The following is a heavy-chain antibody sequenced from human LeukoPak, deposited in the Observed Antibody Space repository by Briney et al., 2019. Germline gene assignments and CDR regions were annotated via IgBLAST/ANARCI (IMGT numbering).Heavy chain of an antibody. D-gene: IGHD5-18*01. J-gene: IGHJ4*02. CDR1: GFTFSSYG. Sequence: GGSLILSCAASGFTFSSYGMHWVRQAPDKGQDWEAVISNDGSKKYYADSQKGRFTISRDNSKNTLSLQVSSLRAEDTAVYYCAKDRYSYAFEYSDSWGQGTLVIVSS. CDR2: ISNDGSKK. V-gene: IGHV3-30*18. CDR3: AKDRYSYAFEYSDS.